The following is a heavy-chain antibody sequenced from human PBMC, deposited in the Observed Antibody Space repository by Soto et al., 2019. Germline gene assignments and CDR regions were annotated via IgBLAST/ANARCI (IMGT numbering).Heavy chain of an antibody. Sequence: PSETLSLTCTVSGGSLSSGDYYWSWVRQPPGKGLGWIGSIYYSGTTSYNPSLKSRITMSVDTSKNQFSLKLNSVTAADTAVYYCARYYGDYKNYFDYWGQGTLVTVSS. CDR3: ARYYGDYKNYFDY. CDR1: GGSLSSGDYY. V-gene: IGHV4-30-4*01. J-gene: IGHJ4*02. CDR2: IYYSGTT. D-gene: IGHD4-17*01.